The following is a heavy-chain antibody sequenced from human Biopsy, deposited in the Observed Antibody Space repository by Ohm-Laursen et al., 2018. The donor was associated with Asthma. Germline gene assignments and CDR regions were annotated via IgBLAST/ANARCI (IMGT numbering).Heavy chain of an antibody. V-gene: IGHV4-59*01. J-gene: IGHJ4*02. CDR2: IYFSGNT. CDR1: GGSITSFY. Sequence: PSQTLSLTCTVSGGSITSFYWSWIRQPPGRGLEWIGYIYFSGNTNYNPSLKSRVTISIDTSKNHFSLKLTSVTAADTAVYYCARFKRGYSYGYAGVFDYWGQGTRVTVSS. D-gene: IGHD5-18*01. CDR3: ARFKRGYSYGYAGVFDY.